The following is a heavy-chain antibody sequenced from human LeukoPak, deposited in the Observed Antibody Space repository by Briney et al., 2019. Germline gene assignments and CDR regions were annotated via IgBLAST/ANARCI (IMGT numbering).Heavy chain of an antibody. D-gene: IGHD1-1*01. CDR3: ARVRDNACDY. CDR2: LRGDTGDT. J-gene: IGHJ4*02. V-gene: IGHV1-2*02. CDR1: GYMVSDYY. Sequence: ASVTVSCKTSGYMVSDYYMQWVRPAPGQGLEWMGWLRGDTGDTDSPQKFKGRVTMTRDTATNTAYMQLSRLTYDDTAIYFCARVRDNACDYWGQGTLVTVSS.